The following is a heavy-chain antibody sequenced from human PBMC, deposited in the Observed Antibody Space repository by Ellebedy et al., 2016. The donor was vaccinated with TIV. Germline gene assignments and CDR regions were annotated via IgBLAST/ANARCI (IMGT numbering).Heavy chain of an antibody. CDR3: ARMYNARGYGSSYFDS. CDR2: IYWDDDK. J-gene: IGHJ4*02. CDR1: GFSLSTSGVG. V-gene: IGHV2-5*02. D-gene: IGHD1-1*01. Sequence: SGPTLVXPTQTLTLTCTFSGFSLSTSGVGVGWIRQPPGKALEWLALIYWDDDKRYSPSLKSRLTITKDTSKNQVVLTMTNMDPVDTATYYCARMYNARGYGSSYFDSWGQGTLVTVSS.